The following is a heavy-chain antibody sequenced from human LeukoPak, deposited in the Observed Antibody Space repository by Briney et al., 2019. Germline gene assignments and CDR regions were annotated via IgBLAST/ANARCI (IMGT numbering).Heavy chain of an antibody. CDR3: AGASGWVTDS. CDR1: GFTFSGYW. J-gene: IGHJ4*02. D-gene: IGHD6-19*01. CDR2: IKQDGSEK. Sequence: GGSLRLSRAASGFTFSGYWMSWVRQAPGKGLEWVANIKQDGSEKYYVDSVKGRFTISRDNAKNSLYLQMNSLRAEDTAVYFCAGASGWVTDSWGQGTLVTVSS. V-gene: IGHV3-7*01.